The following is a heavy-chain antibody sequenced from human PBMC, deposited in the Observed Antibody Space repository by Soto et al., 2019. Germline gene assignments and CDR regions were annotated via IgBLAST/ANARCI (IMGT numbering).Heavy chain of an antibody. Sequence: HVQLVQPGTEVKKPGASVRVSCMVSGYPFTTYYIHWVRQAPGQGLEWMGWIDPRSGGTVYKQKFQGRVTMTRDTSISTVYMDLSGLTSDDTALYYCATDDYGIFPYWGQGSLVTVSS. V-gene: IGHV1-2*02. CDR2: IDPRSGGT. CDR1: GYPFTTYY. D-gene: IGHD3-10*01. CDR3: ATDDYGIFPY. J-gene: IGHJ4*02.